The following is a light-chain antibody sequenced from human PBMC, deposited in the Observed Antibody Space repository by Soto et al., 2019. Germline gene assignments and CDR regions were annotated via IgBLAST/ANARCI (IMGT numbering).Light chain of an antibody. CDR1: SSNIGSNT. CDR2: NDN. V-gene: IGLV1-44*01. J-gene: IGLJ2*01. CDR3: AAWDDSLNGHVV. Sequence: QSVLTQPPSASGTRGQRVTISCSGSSSNIGSNTVNWYQQITGTAPKLLIYNDNQRPSGVPDRFSGSKSGTSGSLAISGLQSEDEGDYYCAAWDDSLNGHVVFGGGTKLTVL.